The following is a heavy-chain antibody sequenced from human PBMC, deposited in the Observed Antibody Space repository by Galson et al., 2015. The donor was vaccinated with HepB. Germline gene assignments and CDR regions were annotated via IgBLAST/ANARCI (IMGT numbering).Heavy chain of an antibody. CDR3: ARVCCSSTSCYFDY. J-gene: IGHJ4*02. CDR1: GFTFSSYS. Sequence: SLRLSCAASGFTFSSYSMNWVRQAPGKGLEWVSSISSSSSYIYYADSVKGRFTISRDNAKNSLYLQMNSLRAEDTAVYYCARVCCSSTSCYFDYWGQGTLVTVSS. V-gene: IGHV3-21*01. CDR2: ISSSSSYI. D-gene: IGHD2-2*01.